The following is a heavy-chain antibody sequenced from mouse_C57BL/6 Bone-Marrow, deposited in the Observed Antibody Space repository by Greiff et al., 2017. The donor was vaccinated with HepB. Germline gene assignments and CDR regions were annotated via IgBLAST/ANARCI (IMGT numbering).Heavy chain of an antibody. CDR3: AETAQAAWFAY. D-gene: IGHD3-2*02. CDR1: GYAFSSSW. J-gene: IGHJ3*01. CDR2: IYPGDGDT. V-gene: IGHV1-82*01. Sequence: VKLQESGPELVKPGASVKISCKASGYAFSSSWMNWVKQRPGKGLEWIGRIYPGDGDTNYNGKFKGKATLTADKSSSTAYMQLSSLTSEDSAVYFCAETAQAAWFAYWGQGTLVTVSA.